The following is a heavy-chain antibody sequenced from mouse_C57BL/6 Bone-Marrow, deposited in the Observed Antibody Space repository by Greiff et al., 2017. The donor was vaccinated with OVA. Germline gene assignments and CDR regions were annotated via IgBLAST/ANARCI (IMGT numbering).Heavy chain of an antibody. Sequence: EVMLVESGGGLVQPGGSLSLSCAASGFTFTDYYMSWVRQPPGKALEWLGFIRNKDNGYKTEYSVYFKGLFTISRDNSQSILYLQMNALGAEDSATYFCAISLTWLYAMDYWGQGTSVTVSS. CDR3: AISLTWLYAMDY. D-gene: IGHD2-2*01. J-gene: IGHJ4*01. CDR1: GFTFTDYY. V-gene: IGHV7-3*01. CDR2: IRNKDNGYKT.